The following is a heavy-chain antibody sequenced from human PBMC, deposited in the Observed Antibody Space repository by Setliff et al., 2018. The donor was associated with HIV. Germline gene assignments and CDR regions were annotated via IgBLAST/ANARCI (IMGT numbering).Heavy chain of an antibody. Sequence: SETLSLTCTVSGGSISSYYWSWIRQPPGKGLEWIGYIYTSGSTNYNPSLKSRVTISLDTSKNQFSLKLSSLTAADTAVYYCANSSGWYGAAQFDPWGQGTRVTVSS. CDR1: GGSISSYY. D-gene: IGHD6-19*01. CDR2: IYTSGST. J-gene: IGHJ5*02. V-gene: IGHV4-4*09. CDR3: ANSSGWYGAAQFDP.